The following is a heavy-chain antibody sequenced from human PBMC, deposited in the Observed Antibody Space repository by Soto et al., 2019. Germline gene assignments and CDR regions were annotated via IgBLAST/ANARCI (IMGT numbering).Heavy chain of an antibody. CDR1: GFTVSYHY. J-gene: IGHJ4*02. Sequence: EVQMVESGGGLVQPGGSLRLSCAVSGFTVSYHYMSWVRQAPGKGLEWISVIYSGGTTYYGDSVKGRFTISRDNSKNTLYLQMNSLRAEDTAVYHCARDWVEYGDSDYWGQGTLVTVSS. CDR2: IYSGGTT. CDR3: ARDWVEYGDSDY. D-gene: IGHD4-17*01. V-gene: IGHV3-66*01.